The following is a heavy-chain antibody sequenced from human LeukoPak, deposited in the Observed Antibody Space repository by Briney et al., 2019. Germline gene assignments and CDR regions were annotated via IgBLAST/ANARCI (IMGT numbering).Heavy chain of an antibody. V-gene: IGHV4-59*01. CDR3: ARLYSSSTSCPNVTAFDY. CDR1: GGSISSYY. J-gene: IGHJ4*02. Sequence: SETLSLTCTVSGGSISSYYWSWFRQPPRKGLEWIGYIYYSGSTNYNPSLKSRVTISVDTSKNQFSLKLSSVTAADMAVYSCARLYSSSTSCPNVTAFDYWGQGTLVTVSS. D-gene: IGHD2-2*01. CDR2: IYYSGST.